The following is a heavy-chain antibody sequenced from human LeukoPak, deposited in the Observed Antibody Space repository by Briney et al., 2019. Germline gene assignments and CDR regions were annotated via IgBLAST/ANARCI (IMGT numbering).Heavy chain of an antibody. Sequence: SETLSLTCAVYGGSFSGYYWSWIRQPPGKGLEWVGEINHSGSTNYNPSLKSRVTISVDTSKNQFSLKLSSVTAADTAVYYCARTTMVRGTYYMDVWGKGTTVTISS. CDR2: INHSGST. CDR3: ARTTMVRGTYYMDV. J-gene: IGHJ6*03. V-gene: IGHV4-34*01. D-gene: IGHD3-10*01. CDR1: GGSFSGYY.